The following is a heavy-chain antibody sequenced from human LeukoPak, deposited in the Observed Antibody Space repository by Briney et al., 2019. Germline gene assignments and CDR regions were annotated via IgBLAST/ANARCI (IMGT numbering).Heavy chain of an antibody. CDR3: ARELDYGDYGEVGDY. CDR1: GFIFSNYW. V-gene: IGHV3-7*01. Sequence: GGSLRLSCVASGFIFSNYWMSWVRQVPGKGLEWVANMKQDGREKYLVDSVKGRFTISRDNAKNSVYLQMNSLTDEDTGVYYCARELDYGDYGEVGDYWGQGTLVTVSS. D-gene: IGHD4-17*01. J-gene: IGHJ4*02. CDR2: MKQDGREK.